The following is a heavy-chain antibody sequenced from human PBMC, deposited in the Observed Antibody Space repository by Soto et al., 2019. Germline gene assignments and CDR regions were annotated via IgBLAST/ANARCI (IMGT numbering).Heavy chain of an antibody. CDR1: GGSFSGYY. D-gene: IGHD3-10*01. CDR2: INHSGST. J-gene: IGHJ4*02. V-gene: IGHV4-34*01. Sequence: PSETLSLTCAVYGGSFSGYYWSGIRQPPGKGLEWIGEINHSGSTNYNPSLKSRVTISVDTSKNQFSLKLSSVTAADTAVYYCARGSKGFGAWGLDYWGQGTLVTVSS. CDR3: ARGSKGFGAWGLDY.